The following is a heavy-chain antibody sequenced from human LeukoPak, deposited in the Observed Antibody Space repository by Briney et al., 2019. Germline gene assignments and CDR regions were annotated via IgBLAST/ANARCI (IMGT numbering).Heavy chain of an antibody. Sequence: PSQTLSLNCTVSGGSISSGSYYWSWIRQPAGEGREWIGRIYSSGSANYNRSLKSRATISVDTSKHQFPLKLCSVTAADTAVYYGARSVYYDSSGYYFPARWFDPWGQGTLVSVTS. CDR1: GGSISSGSYY. J-gene: IGHJ5*02. V-gene: IGHV4-61*02. CDR3: ARSVYYDSSGYYFPARWFDP. D-gene: IGHD3-22*01. CDR2: IYSSGSA.